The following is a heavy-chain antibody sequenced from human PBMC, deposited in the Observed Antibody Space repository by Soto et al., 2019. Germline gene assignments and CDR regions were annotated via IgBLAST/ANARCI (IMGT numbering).Heavy chain of an antibody. CDR1: GGSISSGGYY. CDR2: IYYSGST. J-gene: IGHJ5*02. CDR3: ARRGVVQSWFDP. Sequence: SETLSLTCTVSGGSISSGGYYWSRIRQHPGKGLEWIGYIYYSGSTYYNPSLKSRVTISVDTSKNQFSLKLSSVTAADTAAYYCARRGVVQSWFDPWGQGTLVTVSS. V-gene: IGHV4-31*03. D-gene: IGHD2-15*01.